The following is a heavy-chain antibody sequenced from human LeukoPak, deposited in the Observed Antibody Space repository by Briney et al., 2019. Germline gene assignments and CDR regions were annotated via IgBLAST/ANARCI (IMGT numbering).Heavy chain of an antibody. V-gene: IGHV4-4*07. CDR2: IYTSGGT. Sequence: PSETLSLTCTVSGGSISSYYWSWIRQPAGKGLEWIGRIYTSGGTNYNPSLKSRVTMSVDTSKNQFSLKLSSVTAADTAVYYCAGRPYYYDSSGYYYFDYWGQGTLVTVSS. CDR1: GGSISSYY. CDR3: AGRPYYYDSSGYYYFDY. J-gene: IGHJ4*02. D-gene: IGHD3-22*01.